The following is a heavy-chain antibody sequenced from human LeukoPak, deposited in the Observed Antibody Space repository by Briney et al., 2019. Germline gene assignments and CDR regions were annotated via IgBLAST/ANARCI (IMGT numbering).Heavy chain of an antibody. CDR1: GFTFSSYS. CDR3: ARTVIDILTGYFPPDAFDI. J-gene: IGHJ3*02. CDR2: ISSSSSYI. Sequence: GGSLRLSCAASGFTFSSYSMDWVRQAPGKGLEWVSSISSSSSYIYYADSVKGRFTISRDNAKNSLYLQMNSLRAEGTAVYYCARTVIDILTGYFPPDAFDIWGQGTMVTVSS. V-gene: IGHV3-21*01. D-gene: IGHD3-9*01.